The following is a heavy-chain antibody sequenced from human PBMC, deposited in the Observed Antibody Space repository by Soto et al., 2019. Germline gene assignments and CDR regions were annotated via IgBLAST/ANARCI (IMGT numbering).Heavy chain of an antibody. J-gene: IGHJ6*02. CDR3: ARGRLYGMDA. V-gene: IGHV3-74*01. Sequence: GGSLRLSCAASGFTFSSYWMHWVRQAPGKGLVWVSRINGDGSTTNYADSVKGRFTISRDNAKNTLYLQMNSLRADDTAVYYCARGRLYGMDAWGQGTTVTVSS. CDR2: INGDGSTT. CDR1: GFTFSSYW.